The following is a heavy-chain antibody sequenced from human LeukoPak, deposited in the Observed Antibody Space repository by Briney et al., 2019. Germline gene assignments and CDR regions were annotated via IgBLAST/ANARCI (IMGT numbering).Heavy chain of an antibody. J-gene: IGHJ4*02. V-gene: IGHV3-53*01. D-gene: IGHD6-13*01. CDR3: AREAVGIAAAGL. CDR2: IYSGGST. Sequence: GSLRLSCAASGFTVSSNYMSWVRQAPGKGLEWVSVIYSGGSTYYADSVKGRFTISRDNSKNTLYPQMNSLRAEDTAVYYCAREAVGIAAAGLWGQGTLVTVSS. CDR1: GFTVSSNY.